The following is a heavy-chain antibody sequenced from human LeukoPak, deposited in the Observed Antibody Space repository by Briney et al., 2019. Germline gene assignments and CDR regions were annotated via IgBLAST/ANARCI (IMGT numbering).Heavy chain of an antibody. CDR2: INEDGSEK. J-gene: IGHJ4*02. CDR1: GFTFSRYW. Sequence: GGSLRLSWAASGFTFSRYWMSGVRQAPGKGLDYMANINEDGSEKYYVDSVKGRFTIPRDDAKNSLFLQMNSLRVEDTAVYYCARDNSAERGQQLANWGQGTMVTVSS. CDR3: ARDNSAERGQQLAN. V-gene: IGHV3-7*04. D-gene: IGHD6-13*01.